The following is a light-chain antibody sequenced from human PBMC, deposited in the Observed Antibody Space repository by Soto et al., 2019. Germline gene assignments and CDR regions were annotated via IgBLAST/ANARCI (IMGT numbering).Light chain of an antibody. CDR1: QTVSGSQ. CDR3: HQYGGSPWT. V-gene: IGKV3-20*01. CDR2: DAS. J-gene: IGKJ1*01. Sequence: IELTQSPGTLSLSPGERATLSCRASQTVSGSQLAWYQQRPGQPPRLLIFDASRRATGIPDRFSGSGSGTDFSLTISRLEPEDFAVYYCHQYGGSPWTFGQGTKVDIK.